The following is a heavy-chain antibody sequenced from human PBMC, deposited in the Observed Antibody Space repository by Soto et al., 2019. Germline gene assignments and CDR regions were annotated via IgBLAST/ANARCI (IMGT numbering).Heavy chain of an antibody. CDR3: ARYVATSPAGWFEP. J-gene: IGHJ5*02. CDR2: IYWDDDN. V-gene: IGHV2-5*02. D-gene: IGHD3-10*02. Sequence: QITLKESGPTLVKPTQTLTLTCTFSGFSLTNNGEAVGWFRQSPGKALEWLVLIYWDDDNRCNPTLRTRLSTTKDTSKNQVVLTLTNMDPVDTATYYCARYVATSPAGWFEPWGQGIPVTVSS. CDR1: GFSLTNNGEA.